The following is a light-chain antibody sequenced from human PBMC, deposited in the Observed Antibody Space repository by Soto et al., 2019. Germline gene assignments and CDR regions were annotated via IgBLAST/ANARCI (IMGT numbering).Light chain of an antibody. CDR3: QQYGSPLT. CDR1: QSVSSSY. V-gene: IGKV3-20*01. CDR2: GAS. Sequence: EIVLTQSPGTLSLSPGERATLSCRASQSVSSSYLAWYQQKPGQAPSLLIYGASSRATGIPDRFSGSGSGTDFTLTISRLEPEDFAVYYCQQYGSPLTFGQGTKVEIK. J-gene: IGKJ1*01.